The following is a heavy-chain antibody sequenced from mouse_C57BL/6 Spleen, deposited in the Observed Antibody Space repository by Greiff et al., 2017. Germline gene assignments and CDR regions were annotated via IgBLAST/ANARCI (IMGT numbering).Heavy chain of an antibody. V-gene: IGHV3-5*01. CDR1: GISITTGNYR. CDR2: IYYSGTI. J-gene: IGHJ1*03. CDR3: ARYYYGSSYWYFDV. D-gene: IGHD1-1*01. Sequence: EVMLVESGPGLVKPSQTVFLTCTVTGISITTGNYRWSWIRQFPGNKLEWIGYIYYSGTITYNPSLTSRTTITRDTPKNQFFLEMNSLTAEDTATYYCARYYYGSSYWYFDVWGTGTTVTVSS.